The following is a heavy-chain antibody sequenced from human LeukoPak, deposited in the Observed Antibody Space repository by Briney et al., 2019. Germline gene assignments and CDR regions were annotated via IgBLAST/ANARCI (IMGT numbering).Heavy chain of an antibody. CDR2: ISSSSSYI. CDR1: GFTFSDYS. CDR3: ARDPGYSSGWPYYFDY. J-gene: IGHJ4*02. D-gene: IGHD6-19*01. Sequence: GGSLRLSCAASGFTFSDYSMNWVRQAPGKGLEWVSSISSSSSYIYYADSVKGRFTISRDNAKNSLYLQMNSLRAEDTAVYYCARDPGYSSGWPYYFDYWGQGTLVTVSS. V-gene: IGHV3-21*01.